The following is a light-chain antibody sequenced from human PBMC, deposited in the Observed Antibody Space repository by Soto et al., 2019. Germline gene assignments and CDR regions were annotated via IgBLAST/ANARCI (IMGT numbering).Light chain of an antibody. J-gene: IGLJ1*01. CDR1: SSNIGTNA. CDR2: NNN. Sequence: QSVLTQPPSASGTPGQRVTISCSGGSSNIGTNAVNWYQQLPGTAPKLLIYNNNQRPSGVPDRFSGSKSGTSASLAISGLQSDDEADYYCATGDDSLNGYVFGTGTKVTVL. CDR3: ATGDDSLNGYV. V-gene: IGLV1-44*01.